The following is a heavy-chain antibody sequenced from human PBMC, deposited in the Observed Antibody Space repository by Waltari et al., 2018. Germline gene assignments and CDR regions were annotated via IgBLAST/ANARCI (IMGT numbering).Heavy chain of an antibody. CDR2: IMTDGREE. CDR1: GYTPSNYW. CDR3: VRDQWFAFDI. Sequence: EVQLVESGGGVVQPGGSRGLAGVASGYTPSNYWMSWVRQAPGKGPEWVANIMTDGREEYYVDSVRGRFTISRDNAKNSLYLQMNSLRPEDTAVYYCVRDQWFAFDIWGQGTMVTVSS. J-gene: IGHJ3*02. V-gene: IGHV3-7*01. D-gene: IGHD3-22*01.